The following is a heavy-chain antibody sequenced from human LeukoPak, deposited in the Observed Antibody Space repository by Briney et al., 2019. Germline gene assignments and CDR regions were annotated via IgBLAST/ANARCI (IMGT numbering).Heavy chain of an antibody. CDR1: GFTFSSSG. J-gene: IGHJ6*02. CDR3: ARGVGSTTYYAMDV. V-gene: IGHV3-33*08. D-gene: IGHD2-2*01. Sequence: SGGSLRLSCAASGFTFSSSGIHWVCQAPGKGLEWVAVIGYDGSNKYYADSVQGRFTISRGNSKNTLFLQMNSLRAEDTAVYYCARGVGSTTYYAMDVWGQGTTVTVSS. CDR2: IGYDGSNK.